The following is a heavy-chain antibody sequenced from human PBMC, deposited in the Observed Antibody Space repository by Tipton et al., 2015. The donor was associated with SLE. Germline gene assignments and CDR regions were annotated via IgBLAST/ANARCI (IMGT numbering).Heavy chain of an antibody. V-gene: IGHV4-59*01. Sequence: LRLSCIVSGDSMTKNYWSWVRQSPGKGLEWIGYVFHTGSTRYNPSLQGRVTISVDISRNHFFLQLTSVTAADTAIYYCAREYSYGYNWLDPWGQGTLVTVSS. D-gene: IGHD5-18*01. CDR3: AREYSYGYNWLDP. J-gene: IGHJ5*02. CDR1: GDSMTKNY. CDR2: VFHTGST.